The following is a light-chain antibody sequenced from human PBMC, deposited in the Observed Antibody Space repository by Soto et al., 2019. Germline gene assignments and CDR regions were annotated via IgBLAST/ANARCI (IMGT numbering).Light chain of an antibody. CDR2: TNS. CDR3: SSWDDSMSGVV. Sequence: QSVVTQPPSVSGTPGQGVIISCSNVGRHEVSWYQQVPGMAPKLLIHTNSQRPSEVPDRFSASKSGTSASLAIRGFQSDDEADYFCSSWDDSMSGVVFGRGTKVTVL. CDR1: NVGRHE. J-gene: IGLJ2*01. V-gene: IGLV1-44*01.